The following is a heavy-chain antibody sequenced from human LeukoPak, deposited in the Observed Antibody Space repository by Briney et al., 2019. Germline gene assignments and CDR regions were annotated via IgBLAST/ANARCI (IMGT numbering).Heavy chain of an antibody. V-gene: IGHV3-30*04. CDR1: GFTFSSYA. Sequence: PGRSPRLSCAASGFTFSSYAMHWVRQAPGKGLEWVAVISYDGSNKYYADSVKGRFTISRDNSKNTLYLQMNSLRAEDTAVYYCARDTAVRGFDYWGQGTLVTVSS. CDR2: ISYDGSNK. CDR3: ARDTAVRGFDY. D-gene: IGHD3-10*01. J-gene: IGHJ4*02.